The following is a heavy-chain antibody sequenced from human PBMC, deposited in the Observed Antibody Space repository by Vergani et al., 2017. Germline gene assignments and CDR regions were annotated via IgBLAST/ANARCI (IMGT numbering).Heavy chain of an antibody. CDR2: ISWDGGST. J-gene: IGHJ4*02. D-gene: IGHD3-22*01. V-gene: IGHV3-43*01. CDR1: GFTFDDYT. CDR3: AKEPLYYYDSSGYLRY. Sequence: EVQLVESGGVVVQPGGSLRLSCAASGFTFDDYTMHWVRQAPGKGLEWVSLISWDGGSTYYADSVKGRFTISRDNSKNTLYLQMNSLRAEDTAVYYCAKEPLYYYDSSGYLRYWGQGTLVTVSS.